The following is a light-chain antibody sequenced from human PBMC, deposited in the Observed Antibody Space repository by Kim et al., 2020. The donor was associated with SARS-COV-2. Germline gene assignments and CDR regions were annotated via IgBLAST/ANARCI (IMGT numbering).Light chain of an antibody. V-gene: IGLV3-21*04. J-gene: IGLJ2*01. CDR1: NIGSKS. CDR2: YDS. CDR3: QVWDSSSDHKV. Sequence: PGKTARITCGGNNIGSKSVHWYQQKPGQAPVLVIYYDSDRPSGIPERFSGSNSGNTATLTISRVEAGDEADYYCQVWDSSSDHKVFGGGTQLTVL.